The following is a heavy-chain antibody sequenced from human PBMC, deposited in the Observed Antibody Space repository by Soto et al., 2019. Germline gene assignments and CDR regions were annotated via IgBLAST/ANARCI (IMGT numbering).Heavy chain of an antibody. J-gene: IGHJ2*01. Sequence: QVQLVQSGAEVKKPGASVKVSCQASGYTFTNYGVTWVRLAPGQGLEWVGWISAYSGHTNYAQKLQGRVTMTTDASTSIAYRELRSLRSDDTAVYYCARGTGSYYWYFDIWGRGTLVTVSS. CDR1: GYTFTNYG. CDR2: ISAYSGHT. CDR3: ARGTGSYYWYFDI. D-gene: IGHD3-9*01. V-gene: IGHV1-18*01.